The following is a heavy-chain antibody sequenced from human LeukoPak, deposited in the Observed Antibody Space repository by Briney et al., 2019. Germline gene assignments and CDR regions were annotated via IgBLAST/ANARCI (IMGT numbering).Heavy chain of an antibody. CDR3: ARGGCSSTSCYFWTATNWFDP. CDR1: GGTFSSYA. Sequence: ASVKVSCKASGGTFSSYAISWVRQAPGQGLEWMGWISAYNGNTNYAQKLQGRVTMTTDTSTSTAYMELRSLRSDDTAVYYCARGGCSSTSCYFWTATNWFDPWGQGTLVTVSS. CDR2: ISAYNGNT. J-gene: IGHJ5*02. V-gene: IGHV1-18*01. D-gene: IGHD2-2*01.